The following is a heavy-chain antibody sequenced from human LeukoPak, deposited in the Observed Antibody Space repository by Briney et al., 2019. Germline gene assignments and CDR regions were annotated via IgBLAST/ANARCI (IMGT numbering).Heavy chain of an antibody. Sequence: GESLRLSCAASGFTFSSYGMHWVRQAPGKGLEWVAFIRYDGSNKYYADSVKGRFTISRDNSKNTLYLQMNSLRAEDTAVYYCAKDSNFLDAFDIWGQGTMVTVSS. CDR1: GFTFSSYG. CDR3: AKDSNFLDAFDI. D-gene: IGHD5-24*01. CDR2: IRYDGSNK. V-gene: IGHV3-30*02. J-gene: IGHJ3*02.